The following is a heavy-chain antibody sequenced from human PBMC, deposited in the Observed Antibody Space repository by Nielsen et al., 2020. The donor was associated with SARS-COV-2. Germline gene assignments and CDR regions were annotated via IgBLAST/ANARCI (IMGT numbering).Heavy chain of an antibody. CDR2: ISWNSGSI. J-gene: IGHJ5*02. CDR3: ARWGIAAAEDWFDP. Sequence: GGSLRLSCAASGFTFDDYAMHWVRQAPGKGLEWVSGISWNSGSIGYADSVKGRFTISRDNAKNSLYLQMNSLRAEDTAVYYCARWGIAAAEDWFDPWGQGTLVTVSS. V-gene: IGHV3-9*01. CDR1: GFTFDDYA. D-gene: IGHD6-13*01.